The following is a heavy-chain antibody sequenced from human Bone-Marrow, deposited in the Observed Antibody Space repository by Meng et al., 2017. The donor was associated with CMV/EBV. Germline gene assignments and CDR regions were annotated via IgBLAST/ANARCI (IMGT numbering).Heavy chain of an antibody. D-gene: IGHD3-3*01. CDR3: ATPSLRFLEWFTFDI. Sequence: SETLSLTCAVYGGSFSGYYWSWIRQPPGKGLEWIGEINHSGSTNYNPSLKSRVTISVDTSKNQFSLKLSSVTAADTAVYYCATPSLRFLEWFTFDIWGQGTRVTVSS. CDR2: INHSGST. J-gene: IGHJ3*02. V-gene: IGHV4-34*01. CDR1: GGSFSGYY.